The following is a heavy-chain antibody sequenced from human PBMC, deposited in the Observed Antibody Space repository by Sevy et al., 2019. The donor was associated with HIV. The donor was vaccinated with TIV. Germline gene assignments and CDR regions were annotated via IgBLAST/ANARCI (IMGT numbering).Heavy chain of an antibody. V-gene: IGHV4-61*08. CDR3: ARDQYGMDV. CDR1: GDSINSGDYY. CDR2: IYYSGST. J-gene: IGHJ6*02. Sequence: TLSLTCAVSGDSINSGDYYWSWIRQPPGKGLEWIGYIYYSGSTNYNPSLKSRVTISVDTSKNQFSLKLSSVTAADTAVYYCARDQYGMDVWGQGTTVTVSS.